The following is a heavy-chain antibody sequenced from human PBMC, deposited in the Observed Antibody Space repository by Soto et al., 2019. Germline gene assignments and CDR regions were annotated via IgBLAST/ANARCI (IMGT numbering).Heavy chain of an antibody. Sequence: GGSLRLSCSASGFTFSSYAMHWVRQAPGKGLEYVSAISSNGGSTYHADSVKGRFTISRDNSKNTLYLQMSRLRAEDTAVYYCVKSLRGSGSYYLAYYFDYWGQGTLVTVSS. V-gene: IGHV3-64D*06. CDR2: ISSNGGST. CDR1: GFTFSSYA. J-gene: IGHJ4*02. D-gene: IGHD1-26*01. CDR3: VKSLRGSGSYYLAYYFDY.